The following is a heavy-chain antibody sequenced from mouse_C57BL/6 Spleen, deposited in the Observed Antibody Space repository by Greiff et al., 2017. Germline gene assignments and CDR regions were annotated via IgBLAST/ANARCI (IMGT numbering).Heavy chain of an antibody. CDR1: GYTFTSYW. V-gene: IGHV1-52*01. J-gene: IGHJ4*01. CDR3: ARRSSPYYYAMDY. CDR2: IDPSDSET. Sequence: VQLQQPGAELVRPGSSVKLSCKASGYTFTSYWMHWVKQRPIQGLEWIGNIDPSDSETHYNQKFKDKSTLTVDKSSSTAYMQLSSLTSEDSAVYYGARRSSPYYYAMDYWGQGTSVTVSS.